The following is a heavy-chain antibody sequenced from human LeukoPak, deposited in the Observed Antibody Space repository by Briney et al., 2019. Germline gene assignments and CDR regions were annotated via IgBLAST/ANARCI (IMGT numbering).Heavy chain of an antibody. CDR1: GFTFSSYG. CDR3: AKSRDGYNSAADY. D-gene: IGHD5-24*01. Sequence: GRSLRLSCAASGFTFSSYGMHWVRQAPGEGLEWVAVISYDGSNKYYADSVKGRFTISRDNSKNTLYLQMNSLRAEDTAVYYCAKSRDGYNSAADYWGQGTLVTVSS. V-gene: IGHV3-30*18. J-gene: IGHJ4*02. CDR2: ISYDGSNK.